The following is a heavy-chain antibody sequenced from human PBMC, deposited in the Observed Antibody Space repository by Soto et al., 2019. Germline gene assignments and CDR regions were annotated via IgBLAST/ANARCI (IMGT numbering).Heavy chain of an antibody. J-gene: IGHJ3*02. Sequence: EVQLLESGGGLVQPGGSLRLSCAASGFTFSIFAMSWVRQAPGKGLEWVSTISGRGGNTYYADSVKGRFTISRDNSKNTLNLQMIGLRGEDTAVYYCAKDRGTGDYGVNAVDIWGQGTMVTVSS. D-gene: IGHD7-27*01. CDR1: GFTFSIFA. CDR2: ISGRGGNT. V-gene: IGHV3-23*01. CDR3: AKDRGTGDYGVNAVDI.